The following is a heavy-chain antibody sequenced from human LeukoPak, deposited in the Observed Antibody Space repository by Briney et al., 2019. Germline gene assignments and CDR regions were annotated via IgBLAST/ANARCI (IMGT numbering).Heavy chain of an antibody. Sequence: SETLSLTCTVSGGSISSYYWTWIRQPPGKGLEWIGYIYYSGSTNYNPSLKSRVTISVDTSKNQFSLKLRSVTAADTAVYYCARVGDYRGFYWGQGTLVTVSS. CDR1: GGSISSYY. J-gene: IGHJ4*02. D-gene: IGHD3-3*01. V-gene: IGHV4-59*01. CDR3: ARVGDYRGFY. CDR2: IYYSGST.